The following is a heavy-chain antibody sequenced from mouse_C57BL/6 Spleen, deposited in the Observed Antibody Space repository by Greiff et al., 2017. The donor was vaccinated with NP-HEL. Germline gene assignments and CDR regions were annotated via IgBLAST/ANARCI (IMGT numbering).Heavy chain of an antibody. J-gene: IGHJ2*01. Sequence: QVQLQQSGAELVRPGTSVKVSCKASGYAFTNYLIEWVKQRPGQGLEWIGVINPGSGGTNYNEKFKGKGTLTADKSSSTAYRQLSGLTSEDSAVYFCARLYYYGSSLFDYWGQGTTLTVSS. CDR2: INPGSGGT. CDR3: ARLYYYGSSLFDY. V-gene: IGHV1-54*01. CDR1: GYAFTNYL. D-gene: IGHD1-1*01.